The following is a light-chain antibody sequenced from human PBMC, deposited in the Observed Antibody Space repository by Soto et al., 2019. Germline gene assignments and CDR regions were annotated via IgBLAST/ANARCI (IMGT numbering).Light chain of an antibody. Sequence: EIVLTQSPATLALSPGERATLSCRASQSVSTYLAWYQQKPGQAPRLLIYDASNRATGIPARFSGGGSGTDFTLAISSLEPEDLSVYYCQQCTEWPPTFGQGTKVEIK. CDR2: DAS. CDR3: QQCTEWPPT. V-gene: IGKV3-11*01. J-gene: IGKJ1*01. CDR1: QSVSTY.